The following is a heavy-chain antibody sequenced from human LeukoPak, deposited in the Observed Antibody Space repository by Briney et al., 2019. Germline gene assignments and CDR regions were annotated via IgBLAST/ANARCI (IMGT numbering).Heavy chain of an antibody. Sequence: MXXXRXAPXXXLEWVSATSGSGDTTYYADSVKGRFTISRDNSKNTLYLQINSLRAGDTAVYYCAKVGSPLGPPFDYWGQGTLVTVSS. CDR2: TSGSGDTT. V-gene: IGHV3-23*01. D-gene: IGHD3-3*02. J-gene: IGHJ4*02. CDR3: AKVGSPLGPPFDY.